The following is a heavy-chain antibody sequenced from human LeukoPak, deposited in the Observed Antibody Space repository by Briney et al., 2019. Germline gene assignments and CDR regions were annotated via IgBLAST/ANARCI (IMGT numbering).Heavy chain of an antibody. Sequence: GGSLRLSCAASGFTFSSYAMHWVRQAPGKGLEWVAVISYDGSNKYYADSVKGRFTISRDNSKNTLYLQMNSLRAEDTAVYYCARLAGYGDYAPGYYYYIDVWGKGTTVTVSS. CDR2: ISYDGSNK. D-gene: IGHD4-17*01. J-gene: IGHJ6*03. V-gene: IGHV3-30*04. CDR3: ARLAGYGDYAPGYYYYIDV. CDR1: GFTFSSYA.